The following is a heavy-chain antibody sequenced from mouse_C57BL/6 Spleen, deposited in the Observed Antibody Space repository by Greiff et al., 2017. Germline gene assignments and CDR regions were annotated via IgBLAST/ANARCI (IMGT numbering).Heavy chain of an antibody. CDR2: IYPGDGDT. D-gene: IGHD3-2*02. V-gene: IGHV1-82*01. Sequence: QVQLQQSGPELVKPGASVKISCKASGYAFSSSWMNWVKQRPGKGLEWSGRIYPGDGDTNYNGKFKGKATLTADKSSSTAYMQLSSLTSEDSAVYFCASSGPFAYWGQGTLVTVSA. CDR1: GYAFSSSW. CDR3: ASSGPFAY. J-gene: IGHJ3*01.